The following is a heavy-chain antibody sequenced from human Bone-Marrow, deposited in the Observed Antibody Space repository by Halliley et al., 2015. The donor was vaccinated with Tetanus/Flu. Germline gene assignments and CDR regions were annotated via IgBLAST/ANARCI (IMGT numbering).Heavy chain of an antibody. CDR3: ARSRISIFSFDL. CDR2: IPNGGST. D-gene: IGHD3-3*01. Sequence: WAGHIPNGGSTAYNPSLRSRFTISLDTSKNQFSLKLNSVTAADTAVYYCARSRISIFSFDLWGQGTRVTVSS. V-gene: IGHV4-59*01. J-gene: IGHJ5*02.